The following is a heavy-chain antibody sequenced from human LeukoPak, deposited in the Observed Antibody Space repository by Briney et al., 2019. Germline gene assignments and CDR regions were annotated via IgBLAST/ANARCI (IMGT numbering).Heavy chain of an antibody. V-gene: IGHV1-8*03. CDR1: GYTLNYYY. Sequence: ASLKVSCKATGYTLNYYYIHWVRQAAGEGLEWMGWMYPNRGKTGYAQKIQGRVTSTRNTSISTAYMELSSLRSEDTAVYYCARGPTYSSSWYSSYYYYYMDVWGKGTTVTVSS. CDR2: MYPNRGKT. CDR3: ARGPTYSSSWYSSYYYYYMDV. J-gene: IGHJ6*03. D-gene: IGHD6-13*01.